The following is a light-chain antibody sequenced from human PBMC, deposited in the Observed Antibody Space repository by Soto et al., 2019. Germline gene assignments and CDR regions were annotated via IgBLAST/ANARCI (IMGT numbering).Light chain of an antibody. CDR2: GAS. CDR1: QSVSRF. J-gene: IGKJ4*01. CDR3: HQRSTWPLT. V-gene: IGKV3-11*01. Sequence: EIVLTQSPATLSLSPGEGAALSCRASQSVSRFLAWYQQKPGQAPRLLIYGASNRATGIPTRFSGSGSGTDFTLTISSLEAEDFALYYCHQRSTWPLTFGGGPKVEIK.